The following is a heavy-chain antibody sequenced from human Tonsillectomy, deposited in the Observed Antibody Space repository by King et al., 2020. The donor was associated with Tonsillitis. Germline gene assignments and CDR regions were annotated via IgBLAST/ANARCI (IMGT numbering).Heavy chain of an antibody. CDR1: GFTFNSYS. D-gene: IGHD3-16*01. V-gene: IGHV3-48*04. CDR2: ISSSSSII. J-gene: IGHJ4*02. Sequence: DVQLVESGGGLVQPGGSLRLSCAASGFTFNSYSMNWVRQAPGKGLEWVSYISSSSSIIYYADSVKGRFTISRDNAKNSLYLQMNSLRAEDAAVYYCARDLGRKESGFGGQGTLVTVSS. CDR3: ARDLGRKESGF.